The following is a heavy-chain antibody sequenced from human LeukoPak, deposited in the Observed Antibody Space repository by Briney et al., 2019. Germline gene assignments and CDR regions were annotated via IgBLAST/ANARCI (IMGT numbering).Heavy chain of an antibody. Sequence: GGSLRLSCAASGFTFSNAWMSWVRQAPGKGLEWVGRIKSKTDGGTTDYAAPVKGRFTISRDNAKNSLYLQMNSLRSEDTAMFYCAKGVGQQLPFDYWGQGTLVTVSS. V-gene: IGHV3-15*01. D-gene: IGHD4-11*01. CDR1: GFTFSNAW. CDR3: AKGVGQQLPFDY. J-gene: IGHJ4*02. CDR2: IKSKTDGGTT.